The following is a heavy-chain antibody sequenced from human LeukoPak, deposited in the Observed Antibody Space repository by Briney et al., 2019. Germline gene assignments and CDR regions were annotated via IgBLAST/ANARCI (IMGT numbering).Heavy chain of an antibody. J-gene: IGHJ4*02. D-gene: IGHD3-9*01. CDR3: AKESTGYYNILTGFDY. Sequence: PGGSLRLSCAASGFTVSSNYMSWVRQAPGKGLEWVSVIYSGGSTYYADSVKGRFTISRENSKNTLYLQMNSLRAEDTAVYYCAKESTGYYNILTGFDYWGQGTLVTVSS. V-gene: IGHV3-66*02. CDR1: GFTVSSNY. CDR2: IYSGGST.